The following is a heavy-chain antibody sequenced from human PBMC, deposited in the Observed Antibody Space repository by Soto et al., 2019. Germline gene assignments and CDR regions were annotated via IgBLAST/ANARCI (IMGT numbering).Heavy chain of an antibody. Sequence: AGGSLRLSCAASGFTFSSYAMSWVRQAPGKGLEWVSAISGSGGSTYYADSVKGRFTISRDNSKNTLYLQMNSLRAEDTAVYYCAKLRYYDSSGYYEAYYFDYWGQGTLVTVSS. CDR2: ISGSGGST. CDR3: AKLRYYDSSGYYEAYYFDY. J-gene: IGHJ4*02. V-gene: IGHV3-23*01. CDR1: GFTFSSYA. D-gene: IGHD3-22*01.